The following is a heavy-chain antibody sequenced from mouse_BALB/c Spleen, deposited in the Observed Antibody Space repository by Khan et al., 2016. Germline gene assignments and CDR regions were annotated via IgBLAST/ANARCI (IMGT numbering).Heavy chain of an antibody. Sequence: VRLQQSGAELVKPGASVKLSCTASGFNIKDTYMHWVKQRPEQGLEWIGRIDPANGNTKYDPKFQGKATITADTSSNTAYLQLSSLTSEDTAVYYCARYYPFAYWGQGTLVTVSA. J-gene: IGHJ3*01. CDR3: ARYYPFAY. CDR1: GFNIKDTY. D-gene: IGHD1-1*02. V-gene: IGHV14-3*02. CDR2: IDPANGNT.